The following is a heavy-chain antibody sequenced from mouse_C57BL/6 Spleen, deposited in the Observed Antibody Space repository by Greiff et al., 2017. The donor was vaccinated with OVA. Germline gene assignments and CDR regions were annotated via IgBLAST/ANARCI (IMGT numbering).Heavy chain of an antibody. CDR2: IYPGSGST. Sequence: VQLQQPGAELVKPGASVKMSCKASGYTYTSYWITWVKQRPGQGLEWIGDIYPGSGSTNYNEKFKSKATLTVDTSSSTAYMQLSSLTSEDSAVYYCARRGDYDGYAMDYWGQGTSVTVSS. D-gene: IGHD2-4*01. J-gene: IGHJ4*01. V-gene: IGHV1-55*01. CDR3: ARRGDYDGYAMDY. CDR1: GYTYTSYW.